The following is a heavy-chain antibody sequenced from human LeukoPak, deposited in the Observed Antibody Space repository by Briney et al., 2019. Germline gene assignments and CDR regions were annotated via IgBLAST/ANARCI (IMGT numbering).Heavy chain of an antibody. CDR2: IIPIFGTA. D-gene: IGHD3-10*01. CDR3: PRDPLYGSGXXLXGGNWFDP. CDR1: GGTFSSYA. J-gene: IGHJ5*02. V-gene: IGHV1-69*01. Sequence: ASVKVSCKASGGTFSSYAISWVRQAPGQGLEWMGGIIPIFGTANYAQKFQGRVTITADESTSTAYMELSSLRSEDTAVYYCPRDPLYGSGXXLXGGNWFDPWGQGTLVTVSS.